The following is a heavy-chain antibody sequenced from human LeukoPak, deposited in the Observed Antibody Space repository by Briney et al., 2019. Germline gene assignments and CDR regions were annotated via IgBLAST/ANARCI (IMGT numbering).Heavy chain of an antibody. V-gene: IGHV1-2*02. CDR2: INPNSGGT. CDR3: ARGDYYGSPKVVAA. CDR1: GYTFTGYY. J-gene: IGHJ5*02. Sequence: ASVKVSCKASGYTFTGYYMHWERQAPGQGLEWMGWINPNSGGTNYAQKFQDRVTMTRDTSISTAYIELNLLRSDDTAVYYCARGDYYGSPKVVAAWGQGTLVTVSS. D-gene: IGHD3-10*01.